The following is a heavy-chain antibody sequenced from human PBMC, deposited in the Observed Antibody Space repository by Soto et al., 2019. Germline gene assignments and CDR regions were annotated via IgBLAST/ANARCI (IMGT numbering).Heavy chain of an antibody. D-gene: IGHD3-22*01. Sequence: GGSLRLSCASSVFDFIRHGMHWVRQAPGRGLEWVAVISYDGNNKYYADSVKGRFTISRDNSKNTVYLEMNNLRAEDTAMYYCAKGGSGNYLTYYYYYGMDVWGQGTTVTVSS. CDR1: VFDFIRHG. CDR2: ISYDGNNK. J-gene: IGHJ6*02. CDR3: AKGGSGNYLTYYYYYGMDV. V-gene: IGHV3-30*18.